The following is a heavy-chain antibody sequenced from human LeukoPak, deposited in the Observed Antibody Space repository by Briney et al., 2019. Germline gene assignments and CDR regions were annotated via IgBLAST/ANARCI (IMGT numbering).Heavy chain of an antibody. CDR2: IHSSGST. CDR1: GGSISSSNFY. CDR3: ATYRVATINYFDY. V-gene: IGHV4-39*01. Sequence: SETLSHTCTVSGGSISSSNFYWVWIRQPPGKGLEWIGAIHSSGSTYYDPSLKSRVTISVDTSKNQFSLKVTSVSAADTAVYYCATYRVATINYFDYWGQGTLVTVSS. J-gene: IGHJ4*02. D-gene: IGHD5-12*01.